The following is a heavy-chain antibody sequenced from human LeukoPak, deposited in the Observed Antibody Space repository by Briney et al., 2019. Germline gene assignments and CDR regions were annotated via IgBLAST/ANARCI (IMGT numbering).Heavy chain of an antibody. Sequence: GGSLRLSCAVSGFTFGDYAMSWVRQAPGKGLEWVGFIRSNTYGGTTEYAASAKGRFTVSRDDSKSIAYLQMNSLKTEETAVYYCTRDSGYSFDYWGQGTLVTVSS. J-gene: IGHJ4*02. CDR3: TRDSGYSFDY. V-gene: IGHV3-49*04. CDR2: IRSNTYGGTT. CDR1: GFTFGDYA. D-gene: IGHD1-1*01.